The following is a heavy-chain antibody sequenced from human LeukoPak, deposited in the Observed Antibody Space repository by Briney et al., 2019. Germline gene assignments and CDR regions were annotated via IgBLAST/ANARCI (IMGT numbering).Heavy chain of an antibody. Sequence: PSETLSLTCTVSGGSISSYYWSWIRQPPGKGLEWIGYLYHSGTPNYNPSLKSRVTISVDTSKNQFSLKLSSVTAADTAVYYCARSGGIGFDWFDPWGQGTLVTVSS. J-gene: IGHJ5*02. CDR3: ARSGGIGFDWFDP. CDR1: GGSISSYY. CDR2: LYHSGTP. V-gene: IGHV4-59*01. D-gene: IGHD1-14*01.